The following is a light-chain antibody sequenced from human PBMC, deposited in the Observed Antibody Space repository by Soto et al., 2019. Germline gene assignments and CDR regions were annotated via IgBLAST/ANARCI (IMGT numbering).Light chain of an antibody. Sequence: QSVLTQPASVSGSPGQSITISCTGTSSDVGGYNYVSWYQHHPGKAPKLMIFEVSNRPSGVSNRFSGSKSGNTASLTISGLQAEDEADYYCSSYTSSSTLVVFGGGTKVIVL. V-gene: IGLV2-14*01. CDR1: SSDVGGYNY. J-gene: IGLJ2*01. CDR2: EVS. CDR3: SSYTSSSTLVV.